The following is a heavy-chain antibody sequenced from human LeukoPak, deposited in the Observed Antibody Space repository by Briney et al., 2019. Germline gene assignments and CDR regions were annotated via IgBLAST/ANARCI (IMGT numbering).Heavy chain of an antibody. D-gene: IGHD2-2*01. CDR2: INHSGST. J-gene: IGHJ5*02. CDR3: ARGLGYCSSTSCYSYWFDP. Sequence: SETLSLTCAVYGGSFSGYYWSWIRQPPGKGLEWIGEINHSGSTNYNPSLKSRVTISVDTSKNQSSLKLSSVTAADTAVYYCARGLGYCSSTSCYSYWFDPWGQGTLVTVSS. V-gene: IGHV4-34*01. CDR1: GGSFSGYY.